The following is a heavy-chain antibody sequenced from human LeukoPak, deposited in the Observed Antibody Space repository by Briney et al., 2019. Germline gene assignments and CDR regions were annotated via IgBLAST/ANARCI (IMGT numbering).Heavy chain of an antibody. Sequence: SETLSLTCTVSGGSISSYYWSWIRQPPGKGLEWIGYIYYSGSTNYNPSLKSRVTISVDTSKNQFSLKLSSVTAADTAVYYCARAHCSSTSCHVDAFDIWGQGTMVTVSS. CDR3: ARAHCSSTSCHVDAFDI. J-gene: IGHJ3*02. CDR2: IYYSGST. D-gene: IGHD2-2*01. V-gene: IGHV4-59*01. CDR1: GGSISSYY.